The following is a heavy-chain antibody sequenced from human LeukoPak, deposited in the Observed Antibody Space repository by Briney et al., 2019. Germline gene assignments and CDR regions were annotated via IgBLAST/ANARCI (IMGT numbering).Heavy chain of an antibody. CDR2: IYPSGGST. V-gene: IGHV1-46*03. CDR1: GYTFTTYY. CDR3: ARLYDISNSWFDP. Sequence: ASVKVSCKASGYTFTTYYMHWVRQAPGQGVEWMGMIYPSGGSTSYAQKFQGRVTMTRDTSTSTIYMEMSSLRSEDTAVYYCARLYDISNSWFDPWGQGTLVTVSS. J-gene: IGHJ5*02. D-gene: IGHD3-9*01.